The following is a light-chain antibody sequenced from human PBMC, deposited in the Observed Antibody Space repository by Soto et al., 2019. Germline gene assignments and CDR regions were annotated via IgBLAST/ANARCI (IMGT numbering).Light chain of an antibody. J-gene: IGLJ3*02. CDR2: EVS. Sequence: QSALTQPASVSGSPGQSITISCTGTGSDVGNYVFVSWYQQYPGKAPKFLIYEVSRRPFGVPDRFSGSKSGNTASLTVSGLQAEDEADYYCSSHAGSNNLVFGGGTKLTVL. CDR3: SSHAGSNNLV. CDR1: GSDVGNYVF. V-gene: IGLV2-8*01.